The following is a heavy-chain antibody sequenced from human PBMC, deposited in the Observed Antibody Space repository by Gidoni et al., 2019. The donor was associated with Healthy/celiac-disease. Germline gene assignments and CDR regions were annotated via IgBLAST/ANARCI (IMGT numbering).Heavy chain of an antibody. Sequence: QVQLQQWGAGLLKPSETLSLTCAVYGGSFSGYYWSWIRQPPGKGLEWIGEINHSGSTNYNPSLKSRVTISVDTSKNQFSLKLSSVTAADTAVYYCARAYTTGGKDAFDIWGQGTMVTVSS. CDR1: GGSFSGYY. V-gene: IGHV4-34*01. D-gene: IGHD1-26*01. J-gene: IGHJ3*02. CDR2: INHSGST. CDR3: ARAYTTGGKDAFDI.